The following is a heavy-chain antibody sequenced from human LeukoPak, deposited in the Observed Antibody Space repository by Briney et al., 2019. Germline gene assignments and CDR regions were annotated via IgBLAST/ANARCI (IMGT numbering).Heavy chain of an antibody. D-gene: IGHD6-13*01. CDR2: ISYDGSSK. Sequence: PGGSLRLSCAASGFTFSSYAIHWVRQAPGEGLEWVAVISYDGSSKFYADSVKGRFTITRDNSKNTLYLQMNSLRAEDTAVYYCARSIAAPGTWYFDYWGQGTLVTASS. CDR3: ARSIAAPGTWYFDY. V-gene: IGHV3-30-3*01. J-gene: IGHJ4*02. CDR1: GFTFSSYA.